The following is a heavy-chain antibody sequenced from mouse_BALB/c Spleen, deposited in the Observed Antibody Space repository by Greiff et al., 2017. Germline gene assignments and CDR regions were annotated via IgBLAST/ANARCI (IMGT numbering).Heavy chain of an antibody. Sequence: VQRVESGPGLVAPSQSLSITCTVSGFSLTSYDISWIRQPPGKGLEWLGVIWTGGGTNYNSAFMSRLSISKDNSKSQVFLKMNSLQTDDTAIYYCVRDGYDGSWFAYWGQGTLVTVSA. CDR1: GFSLTSYD. CDR2: IWTGGGT. CDR3: VRDGYDGSWFAY. V-gene: IGHV2-9-2*01. J-gene: IGHJ3*01. D-gene: IGHD2-14*01.